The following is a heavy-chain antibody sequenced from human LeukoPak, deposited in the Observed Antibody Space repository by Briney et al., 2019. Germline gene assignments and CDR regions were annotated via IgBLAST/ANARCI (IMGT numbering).Heavy chain of an antibody. V-gene: IGHV4-61*01. Sequence: SETLSLTCTVSGGSVSSGSYYWSWIRQPPGKGLEWIGYIYYSGSTNYNPSLKSRVTISVDTSKNQFSLKLSSVTAADTAVYYCARTYYDFWSGYPTGRFDYWGQGTLVTVSS. CDR2: IYYSGST. CDR3: ARTYYDFWSGYPTGRFDY. J-gene: IGHJ4*02. D-gene: IGHD3-3*01. CDR1: GGSVSSGSYY.